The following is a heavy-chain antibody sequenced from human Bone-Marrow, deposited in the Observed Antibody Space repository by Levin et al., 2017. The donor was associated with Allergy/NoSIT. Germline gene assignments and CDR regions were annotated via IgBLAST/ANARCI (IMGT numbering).Heavy chain of an antibody. CDR1: GFTFSSYG. V-gene: IGHV3-33*01. J-gene: IGHJ4*02. CDR2: IWYDGSNK. CDR3: ARLGSSGWYGDFDY. Sequence: GGSLRLSCAASGFTFSSYGMHWVRQAPGKGLEWVAVIWYDGSNKYYADSVKGRFTISRDNSKNTLYLQMNSLRAEDTAVYYCARLGSSGWYGDFDYWGQGTLVTVSS. D-gene: IGHD6-19*01.